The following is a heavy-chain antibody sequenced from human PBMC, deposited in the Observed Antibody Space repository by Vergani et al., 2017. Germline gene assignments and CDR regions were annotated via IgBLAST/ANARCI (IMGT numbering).Heavy chain of an antibody. Sequence: EVQLVQSGAEVKKPGESLKISCQISGYSFTNYWIGWVRQMPGKGLEWMGIIHPADSDTRYSPSFQGQVTISVDKSISTAYLQRNSLRASDSAMYYCARLYGRDSSRSEYFGFWGPGTLVTVSS. CDR3: ARLYGRDSSRSEYFGF. CDR2: IHPADSDT. V-gene: IGHV5-51*03. D-gene: IGHD3-22*01. J-gene: IGHJ4*02. CDR1: GYSFTNYW.